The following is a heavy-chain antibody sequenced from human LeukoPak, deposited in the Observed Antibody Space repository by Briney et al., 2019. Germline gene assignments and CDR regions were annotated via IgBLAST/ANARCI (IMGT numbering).Heavy chain of an antibody. D-gene: IGHD3-10*01. V-gene: IGHV3-48*01. CDR2: ITTSGSTI. Sequence: GGSLRLSCEASGFTFNTYPMNWVRQAPGKGLEWVSYITTSGSTIYHADSVKGRFIISRDNANNSLFLQMNSLRVEDTAVYYCVRDHLWAFDVWGQGTMVTVSS. CDR3: VRDHLWAFDV. J-gene: IGHJ3*01. CDR1: GFTFNTYP.